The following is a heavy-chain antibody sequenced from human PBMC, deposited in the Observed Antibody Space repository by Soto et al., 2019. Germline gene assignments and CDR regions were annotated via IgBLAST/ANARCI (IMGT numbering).Heavy chain of an antibody. CDR3: ARDQTDSGGYSDS. V-gene: IGHV3-21*01. D-gene: IGHD3-22*01. CDR1: GFTFSTYS. CDR2: ISSRSDI. J-gene: IGHJ4*02. Sequence: GGSLRLSCVGSGFTFSTYSINWVRQAPGKGLEWVSSISSRSDIYYADSVKGRFTISRDNAKNSVSLQMNSLRAEDTAVYFCARDQTDSGGYSDSWGQGTLVTVSS.